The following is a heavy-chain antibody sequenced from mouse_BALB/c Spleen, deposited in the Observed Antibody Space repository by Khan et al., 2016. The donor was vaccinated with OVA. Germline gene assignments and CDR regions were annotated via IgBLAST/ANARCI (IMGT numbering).Heavy chain of an antibody. V-gene: IGHV1S136*01. J-gene: IGHJ3*01. CDR2: INPYNAGT. CDR3: AREASSWDFSFPY. CDR1: GYTFTNYV. Sequence: VQLQQSGPELVEPGASVKMSCKASGYTFTNYVMHWVKQKPGQGLEWIGYINPYNAGTRYNEKFKGKATLTSDISSTTAYMELSSLTSEDSAVYYCAREASSWDFSFPYWGQGPLVTVSA. D-gene: IGHD4-1*01.